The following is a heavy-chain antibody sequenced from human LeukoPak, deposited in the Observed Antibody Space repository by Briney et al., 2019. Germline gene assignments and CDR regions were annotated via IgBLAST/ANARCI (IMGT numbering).Heavy chain of an antibody. CDR3: ARAIGALGYPPEHYMDV. CDR1: GYTFTSYG. Sequence: GASVKVSCKASGYTFTSYGISWVRQAPGQGLEWMGWISAYNGNTNYAQKLQGRVTMTTDTSTSTAYMELRSLRSEDTAVYYCARAIGALGYPPEHYMDVWGKGTTVTISS. CDR2: ISAYNGNT. D-gene: IGHD5-18*01. V-gene: IGHV1-18*01. J-gene: IGHJ6*03.